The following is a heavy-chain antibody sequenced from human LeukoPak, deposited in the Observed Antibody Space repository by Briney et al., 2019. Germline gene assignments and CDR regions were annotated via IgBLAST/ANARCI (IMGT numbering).Heavy chain of an antibody. D-gene: IGHD6-25*01. CDR1: GFAFSSYG. CDR2: IRYDGSNK. J-gene: IGHJ6*03. V-gene: IGHV3-30*02. CDR3: AKDSTGVNYYYMDV. Sequence: GGSLRLSCAASGFAFSSYGMHWVRQAPGKGLEWVAFIRYDGSNKYYADSVKGRFTIARDNSKNTLYLQMNSLRAEDMAVYYCAKDSTGVNYYYMDVWGKGTTVTVSS.